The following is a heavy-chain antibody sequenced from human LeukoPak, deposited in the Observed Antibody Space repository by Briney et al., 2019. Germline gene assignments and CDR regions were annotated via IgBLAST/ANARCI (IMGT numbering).Heavy chain of an antibody. V-gene: IGHV3-11*01. CDR1: GFIFSDYY. J-gene: IGHJ4*02. D-gene: IGHD2-15*01. Sequence: GGSLRLSCAASGFIFSDYYMSWIRQAPGKGLEWISYISSSGSTKYYADSVKGRFTISRDNAKNSLYLQMNSLRAEDTAVYYCAGAACSDGSCFSFDYWGQGTLVTVSS. CDR3: AGAACSDGSCFSFDY. CDR2: ISSSGSTK.